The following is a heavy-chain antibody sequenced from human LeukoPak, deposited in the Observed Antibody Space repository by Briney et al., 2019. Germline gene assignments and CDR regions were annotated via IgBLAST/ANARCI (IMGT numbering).Heavy chain of an antibody. CDR1: GFTFSSYA. D-gene: IGHD6-19*01. J-gene: IGHJ4*02. CDR2: ISGSGGST. V-gene: IGHV3-23*01. Sequence: PGGSLRLSCAASGFTFSSYAMSWVRQAPGKGLEWVSSISGSGGSTYYADSVKGRFTISRDNSKNTLYLQMNSLRAEDTAVYYCAKDGPSSGWSRGDFDYWGQGTLVTVSS. CDR3: AKDGPSSGWSRGDFDY.